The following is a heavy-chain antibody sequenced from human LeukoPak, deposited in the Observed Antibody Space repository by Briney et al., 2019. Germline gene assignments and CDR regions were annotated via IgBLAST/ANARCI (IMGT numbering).Heavy chain of an antibody. CDR1: GITIGSYW. CDR2: IGQDGTET. CDR3: AIPSSYDGSRYYHAY. V-gene: IGHV3-7*01. J-gene: IGHJ4*02. Sequence: GGTLRLTCAASGITIGSYWVTGLRQAPGKGLEGVANIGQDGTETVYVGSVKGRFTISRDNARKLLFLQMNSLRADDTDVYYCAIPSSYDGSRYYHAYWGQGTLVSVSS. D-gene: IGHD3-22*01.